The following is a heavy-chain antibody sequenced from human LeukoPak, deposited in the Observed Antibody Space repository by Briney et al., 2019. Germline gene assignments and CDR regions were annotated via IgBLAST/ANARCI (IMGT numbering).Heavy chain of an antibody. CDR1: GVSISGFY. V-gene: IGHV4-59*08. J-gene: IGHJ4*02. CDR3: ARLYSNTFDY. CDR2: IYYSGST. Sequence: SETLSLTCTVSGVSISGFYWSWIRQPPGKGLECIGYIYYSGSTKYNPSLKCRVTISVDTSKNQFSLKLSSVTAADTAVYYCARLYSNTFDYWGQGTLVTVSS. D-gene: IGHD4-11*01.